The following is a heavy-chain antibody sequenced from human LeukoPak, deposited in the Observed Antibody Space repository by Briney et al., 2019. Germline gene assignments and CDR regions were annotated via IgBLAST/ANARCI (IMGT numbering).Heavy chain of an antibody. J-gene: IGHJ4*02. CDR2: VYSSGNV. CDR1: GLSVNSRSFY. V-gene: IGHV4-39*01. Sequence: SETLSLTCSVSGLSVNSRSFYWNWVRQPPGKGLEWLGSVYSSGNVYQSPSLQSRGAISVDASNNSFSLTLKSVTAADTAVYFCVRGAMVSKPGDFWGQGALVIVSS. CDR3: VRGAMVSKPGDF. D-gene: IGHD2/OR15-2a*01.